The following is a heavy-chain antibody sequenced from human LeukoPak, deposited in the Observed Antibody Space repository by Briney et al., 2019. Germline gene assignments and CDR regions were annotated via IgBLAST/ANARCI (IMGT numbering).Heavy chain of an antibody. D-gene: IGHD4-23*01. CDR1: GFTFSNFD. J-gene: IGHJ4*02. Sequence: GGSLRLSCAASGFTFSNFDMNWVRQAPGKGLGWVSYISSSGSPKYYADSVRGRFTISRDNAENSLYLQMNSLRGEDTAVYYCARDGNYGGNFGALDYWGQGTLVTVSS. V-gene: IGHV3-48*03. CDR3: ARDGNYGGNFGALDY. CDR2: ISSSGSPK.